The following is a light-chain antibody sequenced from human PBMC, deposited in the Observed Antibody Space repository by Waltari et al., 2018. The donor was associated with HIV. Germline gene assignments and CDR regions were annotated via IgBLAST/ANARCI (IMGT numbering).Light chain of an antibody. Sequence: HSVLTQPPSASGPPGQRVTISCSGSSSSIGSNYVYWYQQLPGTAPKLLIYTNNQRPSGVPDRFSGSKSGTSASLAISGLRSEDEADYYCAAWNDNLSGYVFGTGTKVTV. CDR2: TNN. V-gene: IGLV1-47*01. CDR1: SSSIGSNY. J-gene: IGLJ1*01. CDR3: AAWNDNLSGYV.